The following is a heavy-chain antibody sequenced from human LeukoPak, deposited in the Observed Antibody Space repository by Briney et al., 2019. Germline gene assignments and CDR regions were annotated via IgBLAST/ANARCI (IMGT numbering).Heavy chain of an antibody. Sequence: GGSLRLSCAASGFTFSSYEMSWVRQAPGKGLEWVANIKQDGSEKYYVDSVKGRFTISRDNAKNSLYLQMNSLRAEDTAVYYCARDCSSTSCLRSNAFDIWGQGTMVTVSS. D-gene: IGHD2-2*01. CDR2: IKQDGSEK. V-gene: IGHV3-7*01. J-gene: IGHJ3*02. CDR1: GFTFSSYE. CDR3: ARDCSSTSCLRSNAFDI.